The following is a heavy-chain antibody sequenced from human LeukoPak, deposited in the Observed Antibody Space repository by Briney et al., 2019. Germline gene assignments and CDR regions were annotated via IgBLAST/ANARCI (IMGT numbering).Heavy chain of an antibody. CDR1: GGSFSGYY. CDR3: ARDGQLGGDY. Sequence: SETLSLTCAVYGGSFSGYYWSWIRQTPGKGLEWIGEINHSGSTNYNPSLKSRVTISVDTSKNQFSLKLSSVTAADTAVYYCARDGQLGGDYWGQGTLVTLSS. D-gene: IGHD6-6*01. CDR2: INHSGST. J-gene: IGHJ4*02. V-gene: IGHV4-34*01.